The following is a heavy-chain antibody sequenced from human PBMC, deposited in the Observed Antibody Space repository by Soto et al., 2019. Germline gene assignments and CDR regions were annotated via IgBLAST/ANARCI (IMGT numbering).Heavy chain of an antibody. D-gene: IGHD2-15*01. Sequence: QVQLVQSGPEVKKPGSSVRVSCKASGGSFTTFIVTWVRQAPGQGLEWMGRIIPVLNVEYYAQKFQGRLTITADKSTKTAYMELTSLTSEATAVYYCAKSGNPGSATPSYYGIDVWGLGTTVIVSS. CDR2: IIPVLNVE. CDR1: GGSFTTFI. V-gene: IGHV1-69*02. CDR3: AKSGNPGSATPSYYGIDV. J-gene: IGHJ6*02.